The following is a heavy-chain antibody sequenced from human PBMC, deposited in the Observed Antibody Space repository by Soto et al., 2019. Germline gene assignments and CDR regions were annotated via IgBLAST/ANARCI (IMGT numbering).Heavy chain of an antibody. D-gene: IGHD4-17*01. V-gene: IGHV1-18*01. J-gene: IGHJ6*02. Sequence: ASVKVSCKASGYTFTSYGISWVRQAPGQWLEWMGWISAYNGNTNYAQKLQGRVTMTTDTSTSTAYMELRSLRSDDTAVYYCARESGYGDSYYYYYGMDVWGQGTTVTVSS. CDR3: ARESGYGDSYYYYYGMDV. CDR2: ISAYNGNT. CDR1: GYTFTSYG.